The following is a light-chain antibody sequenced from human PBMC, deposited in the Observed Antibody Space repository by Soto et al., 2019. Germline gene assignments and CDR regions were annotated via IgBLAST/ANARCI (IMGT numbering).Light chain of an antibody. CDR2: LGS. CDR3: MQSLQTPLT. Sequence: DIVMTQSPLSLPVTPGEAASISCRSSQSLLKSNKYNCLEWYLQKPGQSPQLLIYLGSNRASGVPDRFSGSGSGADFTLKISRVEAEYVGVYYCMQSLQTPLTFGRGTKVEIK. J-gene: IGKJ1*01. V-gene: IGKV2-28*01. CDR1: QSLLKSNKYNC.